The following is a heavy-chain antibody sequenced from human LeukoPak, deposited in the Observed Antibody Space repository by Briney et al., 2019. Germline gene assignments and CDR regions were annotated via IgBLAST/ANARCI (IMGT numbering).Heavy chain of an antibody. J-gene: IGHJ6*03. Sequence: GGSLRLSCAASGFSFRNYAMNWVRQAPGKGLEWVANIKQDGSEKYYVDSVKGRFTISRDNAKNSLYLQMNSLRAEDTAVYYCAKDRGYNWNDWYYYYMDVWGKGTTVTISS. V-gene: IGHV3-7*01. D-gene: IGHD1-1*01. CDR2: IKQDGSEK. CDR3: AKDRGYNWNDWYYYYMDV. CDR1: GFSFRNYA.